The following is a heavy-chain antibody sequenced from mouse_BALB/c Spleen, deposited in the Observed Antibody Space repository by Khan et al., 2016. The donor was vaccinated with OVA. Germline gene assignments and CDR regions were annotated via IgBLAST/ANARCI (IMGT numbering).Heavy chain of an antibody. V-gene: IGHV2-6-4*01. J-gene: IGHJ4*01. CDR1: GFSLSRYN. CDR3: AGTYYRYDGYYAMDY. D-gene: IGHD2-14*01. Sequence: VKLVESGPGLVAPSQSLSITCTVSGFSLSRYNIHWVRQPPGKGLEWLGMTWGGGDTDYNSTLKSRLSISKDNSKSQVFLKMNSLQTDDTAMYYCAGTYYRYDGYYAMDYWGQGTSVTVSS. CDR2: TWGGGDT.